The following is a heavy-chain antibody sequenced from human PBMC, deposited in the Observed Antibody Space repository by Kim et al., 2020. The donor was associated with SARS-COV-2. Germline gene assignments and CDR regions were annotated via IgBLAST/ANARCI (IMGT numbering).Heavy chain of an antibody. Sequence: SETLSLTCTVSGASISSSNFYWSWIRQPPGKGLEWIGSIYYSGSTFYNPSLNSRVTISVDTSKNQFSLKLSSVTAADTAVYSCARQSDLEAAAGHSLGVYYFDYWGQGTLVTVSS. CDR3: ARQSDLEAAAGHSLGVYYFDY. D-gene: IGHD6-13*01. CDR1: GASISSSNFY. V-gene: IGHV4-39*01. J-gene: IGHJ4*02. CDR2: IYYSGST.